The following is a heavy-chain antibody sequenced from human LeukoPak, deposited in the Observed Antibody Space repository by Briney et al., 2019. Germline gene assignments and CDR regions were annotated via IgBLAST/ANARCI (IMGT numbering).Heavy chain of an antibody. CDR2: IRYDGSNK. CDR1: GFTFSSYG. D-gene: IGHD3-22*01. CDR3: AKASRYYYDSSGYYSNAHYYYYYMDV. J-gene: IGHJ6*03. V-gene: IGHV3-30*02. Sequence: PGGSLRLSCAASGFTFSSYGMHWVRQAPGKGLEWVAFIRYDGSNKYYADSVKGRFTISRDNSKNTLYLQMNSLRAEDTAVYYCAKASRYYYDSSGYYSNAHYYYYYMDVWGKGTTVTISS.